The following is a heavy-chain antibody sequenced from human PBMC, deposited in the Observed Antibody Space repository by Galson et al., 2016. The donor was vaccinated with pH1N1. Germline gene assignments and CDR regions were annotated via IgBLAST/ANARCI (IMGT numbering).Heavy chain of an antibody. CDR2: INPNNGGT. J-gene: IGHJ4*01. Sequence: SVKVSCKASGYTFTGYFMHWVRQAPGQGLEWMGWINPNNGGTNYAQKFQGRVTLTRDASISTAYMELSRLRSDDTAVYYCARSPGYMVTALDNWGHGTLVTVSS. CDR3: ARSPGYMVTALDN. V-gene: IGHV1-2*02. CDR1: GYTFTGYF. D-gene: IGHD2-21*02.